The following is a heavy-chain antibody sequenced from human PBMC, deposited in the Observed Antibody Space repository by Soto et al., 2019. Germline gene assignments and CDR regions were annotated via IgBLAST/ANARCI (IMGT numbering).Heavy chain of an antibody. CDR2: ISAYNGNT. CDR1: GYTFTSYG. V-gene: IGHV1-18*04. CDR3: ARDQLGDTDYEVVAFYDY. D-gene: IGHD4-17*01. Sequence: RXSVKVSCKAAGYTFTSYGIIWVRQAPGQGLEWMGWISAYNGNTNYAQKLQGRVTMTTDTSTSTAYMELRSLRSDDTAVYYCARDQLGDTDYEVVAFYDYWGQGTLVTVSS. J-gene: IGHJ4*02.